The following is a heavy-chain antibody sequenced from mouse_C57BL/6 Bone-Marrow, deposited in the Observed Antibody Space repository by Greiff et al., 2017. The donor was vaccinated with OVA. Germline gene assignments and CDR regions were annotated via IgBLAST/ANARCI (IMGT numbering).Heavy chain of an antibody. CDR1: GFTFSDYG. CDR3: ARGDGLAY. Sequence: EVKLVESGGGLVQPGGSLKLSCAASGFTFSDYGMAWVRQAPRKGPEWVAFISNLAYSIHYADTVTGRFTISRENAKNTLYLEMSSLRSEDTAMYYCARGDGLAYWGQGTLVTVSA. D-gene: IGHD2-3*01. CDR2: ISNLAYSI. J-gene: IGHJ3*01. V-gene: IGHV5-15*01.